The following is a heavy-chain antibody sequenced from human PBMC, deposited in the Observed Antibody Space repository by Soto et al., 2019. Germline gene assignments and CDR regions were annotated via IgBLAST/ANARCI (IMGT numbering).Heavy chain of an antibody. D-gene: IGHD3-16*01. CDR3: ARGWGSKWYYFDS. V-gene: IGHV4-59*01. J-gene: IGHJ4*02. Sequence: QVRLQESGPGLVRPSETLSLTCTVSGVSSTSFYWSWIRQSPGKGLEWIGYIFDNGDIKYNHSLMSRLTMSIDMSKNEFSLRRKSVTAADTAMYYWARGWGSKWYYFDSWGEGTLVTVSS. CDR2: IFDNGDI. CDR1: GVSSTSFY.